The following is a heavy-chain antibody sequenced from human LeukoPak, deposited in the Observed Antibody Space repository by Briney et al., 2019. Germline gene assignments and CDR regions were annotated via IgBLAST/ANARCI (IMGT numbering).Heavy chain of an antibody. J-gene: IGHJ3*02. V-gene: IGHV4-30-2*01. CDR2: IYHSGST. D-gene: IGHD3-22*01. CDR3: ARGDSSMAFDI. Sequence: SQTLSLTCAVSGGSISSGGYSWGWIRQPPGKGLEWIGYIYHSGSTYYNPSLKSRVTISVDRSKNQFSLKLSSVTAADTAVYYCARGDSSMAFDIWGQGTMVTVSS. CDR1: GGSISSGGYS.